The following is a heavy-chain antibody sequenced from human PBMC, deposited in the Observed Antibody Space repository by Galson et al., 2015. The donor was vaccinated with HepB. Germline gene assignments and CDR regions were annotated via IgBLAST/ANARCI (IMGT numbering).Heavy chain of an antibody. CDR3: AQERGCGGTNCHNLRGY. V-gene: IGHV3-23*01. J-gene: IGHJ4*02. D-gene: IGHD2-21*01. Sequence: SLRLSCAASGFSLSGHAMARVRHAPGKGLDWVSSVTIGGYIYYADSVKGRFTISRDISKNTLYLQMNSLRVEDTAVYYCAQERGCGGTNCHNLRGYWGPRTLVTVSS. CDR2: VTIGGYI. CDR1: GFSLSGHA.